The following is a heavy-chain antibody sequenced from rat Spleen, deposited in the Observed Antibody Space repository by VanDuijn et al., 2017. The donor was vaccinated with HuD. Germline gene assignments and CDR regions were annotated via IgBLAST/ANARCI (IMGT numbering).Heavy chain of an antibody. V-gene: IGHV5S13*01. D-gene: IGHD1-1*01. Sequence: EVQVVESGGGLVQPGRSLRLSCVVSGFTFSNYGMAWVRQAPTKGLEWVASISTSGGSTYYRDSVKGRFTISRDNAKSTLYLQMNSLRSEDTATYYCARRAYYTYWYFDFWGPGTMVTVSS. CDR2: ISTSGGST. J-gene: IGHJ1*01. CDR3: ARRAYYTYWYFDF. CDR1: GFTFSNYG.